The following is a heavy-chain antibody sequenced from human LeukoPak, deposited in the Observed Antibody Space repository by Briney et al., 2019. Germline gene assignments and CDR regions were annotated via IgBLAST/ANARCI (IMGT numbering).Heavy chain of an antibody. CDR2: IYYSGST. V-gene: IGHV4-39*01. D-gene: IGHD6-19*01. Sequence: SETLSLTXTVSGGSISSSSYYWGWIRQPPGKGLEWIGSIYYSGSTYYNPSLKSRVTISVDTSKNQFSLKLSSVTAADTAVYYCARRSAVAGQYYYFDYWGQGTLVTVSS. J-gene: IGHJ4*02. CDR1: GGSISSSSYY. CDR3: ARRSAVAGQYYYFDY.